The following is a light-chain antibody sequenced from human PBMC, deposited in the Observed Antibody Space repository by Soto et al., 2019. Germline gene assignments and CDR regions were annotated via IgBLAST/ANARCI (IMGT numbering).Light chain of an antibody. CDR1: QGIRNY. J-gene: IGKJ1*01. CDR2: GAS. Sequence: DIQMTQSPSSLSASVGDRVTIACRASQGIRNYLAWYQQKPGKVPMVLIYGASTLQSGVPSRFSGSGSGTDFTLTISSLQPEDVATYYCLKYNSAPWTCGQGTKVEIK. V-gene: IGKV1-27*01. CDR3: LKYNSAPWT.